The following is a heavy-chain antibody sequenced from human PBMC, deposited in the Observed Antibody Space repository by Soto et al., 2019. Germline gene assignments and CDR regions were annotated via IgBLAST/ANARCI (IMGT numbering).Heavy chain of an antibody. V-gene: IGHV3-30*03. CDR1: GFTFQNYS. Sequence: QVQLVESGGGVVQPGGSLRLSCAASGFTFQNYSMHWVRQAPGKGLEWVAVTSYDGGKMFYADSVQGRFTISRDNSKYPLDLQMNSLRPGDTAVYYCARVERSGTSKYFIDYWGQGTLVTVSS. CDR3: ARVERSGTSKYFIDY. D-gene: IGHD3-10*01. J-gene: IGHJ4*02. CDR2: TSYDGGKM.